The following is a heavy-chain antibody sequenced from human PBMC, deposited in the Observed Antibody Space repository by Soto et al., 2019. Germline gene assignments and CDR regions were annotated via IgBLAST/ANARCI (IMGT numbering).Heavy chain of an antibody. D-gene: IGHD3-10*02. V-gene: IGHV1-46*01. Sequence: QVQLVQSGAEVKKPGASVKVSCKASGYTFTFYHIHWLRHAPGRGLVWMGIINPDGANTTYAQKFQGSVTRSRETATNAVYMEPLSLRSEDAGVYYSAICPASPVAMDVWGQGTAVTVSS. CDR1: GYTFTFYH. CDR3: AICPASPVAMDV. CDR2: INPDGANT. J-gene: IGHJ6*02.